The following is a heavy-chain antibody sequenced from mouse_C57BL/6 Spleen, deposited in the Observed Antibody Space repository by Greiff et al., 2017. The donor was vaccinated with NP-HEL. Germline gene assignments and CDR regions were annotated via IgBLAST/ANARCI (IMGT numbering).Heavy chain of an antibody. V-gene: IGHV1-69*01. Sequence: QQSCKASGYTFTSYWMHWVKQRPGQGLEWIGEIDPSDSYTNYNQKFKGKSTLTVDKSSSTAYMQLSSLTSEDSAVYYCARGHDGYYSFFAYWGQGTLVTVSA. CDR1: GYTFTSYW. J-gene: IGHJ3*01. CDR2: IDPSDSYT. CDR3: ARGHDGYYSFFAY. D-gene: IGHD2-3*01.